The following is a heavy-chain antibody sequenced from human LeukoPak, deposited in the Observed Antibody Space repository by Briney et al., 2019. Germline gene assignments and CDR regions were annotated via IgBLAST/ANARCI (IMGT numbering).Heavy chain of an antibody. J-gene: IGHJ6*03. Sequence: GGSLRLSCAASGFTVSSNYMSWVRRAPGKGLEWVSVIYSGGSTYYADSVKGRFTISRDNSKNTLYLQMNSLRAEDTAVYYCARAVGYCSSTSCYGYYFYYHMDVWGKGTTVTVSS. CDR1: GFTVSSNY. CDR3: ARAVGYCSSTSCYGYYFYYHMDV. D-gene: IGHD2-2*01. V-gene: IGHV3-53*01. CDR2: IYSGGST.